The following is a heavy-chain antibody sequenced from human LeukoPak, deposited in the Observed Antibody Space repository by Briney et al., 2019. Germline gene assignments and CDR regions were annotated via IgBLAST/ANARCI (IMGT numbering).Heavy chain of an antibody. Sequence: GGSLRLSCAASGFTFSSYSMNWVRQAPGKGLEWVSSISSSSSYIYYADSVKGRFTISRDNSKNTLYLQMNSLRAEDTAVYYCARDQGITMVRGAINYYYYGMDVWGQGTTVTVSS. CDR2: ISSSSSYI. CDR3: ARDQGITMVRGAINYYYYGMDV. CDR1: GFTFSSYS. D-gene: IGHD3-10*01. V-gene: IGHV3-21*04. J-gene: IGHJ6*02.